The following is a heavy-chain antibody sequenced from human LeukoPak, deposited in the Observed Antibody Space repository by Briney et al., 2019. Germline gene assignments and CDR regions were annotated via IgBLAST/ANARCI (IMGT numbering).Heavy chain of an antibody. Sequence: SETLSLTCTVSGGSITSYYWSWIRQPPGKGLEWIGEINHSGSTNYNPSLKSRVTISVDTSKNQFSLKLSSVTAADTAVYYCARHLVAVKIDYWGQGTLVTVSS. CDR1: GGSITSYY. J-gene: IGHJ4*02. CDR2: INHSGST. D-gene: IGHD5-12*01. CDR3: ARHLVAVKIDY. V-gene: IGHV4-34*01.